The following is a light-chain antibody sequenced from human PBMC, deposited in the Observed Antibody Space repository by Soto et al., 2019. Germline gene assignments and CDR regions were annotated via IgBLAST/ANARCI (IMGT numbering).Light chain of an antibody. CDR2: AAS. CDR3: QQTYSTPPVT. V-gene: IGKV1-39*01. J-gene: IGKJ5*01. Sequence: DLQMTQSPASLSASVGDRVTITCRASQTISRYLSWYQQKPGKAPNLLIYAASNLQSGVPSRFNGSGSVTDFTLTISSLQPEDFATYYCQQTYSTPPVTFGQGTRLEIK. CDR1: QTISRY.